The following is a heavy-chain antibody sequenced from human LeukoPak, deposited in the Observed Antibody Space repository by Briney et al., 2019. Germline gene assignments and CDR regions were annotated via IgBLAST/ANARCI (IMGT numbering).Heavy chain of an antibody. CDR3: ASGVVPAVSHY. V-gene: IGHV4-34*01. CDR2: INRSGTT. J-gene: IGHJ4*02. D-gene: IGHD2-2*01. CDR1: GGSFSGYY. Sequence: PSETLSLTCAVDGGSFSGYYWSWIRQPPGKGLEWIGEINRSGTTKYNPSLKSRVTISVDTSKNQFSLKLSSVTAADTAVYYCASGVVPAVSHYWGQGTLVTVSS.